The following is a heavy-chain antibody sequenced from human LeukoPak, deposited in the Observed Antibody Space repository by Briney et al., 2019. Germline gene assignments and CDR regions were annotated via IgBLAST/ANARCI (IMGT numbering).Heavy chain of an antibody. D-gene: IGHD2-2*01. CDR1: GYTFTGYY. Sequence: ASVKVSCKASGYTFTGYYMHWVRQAPGQGLEWMGRINPNSGGTNYAQKLQGRVTMTTDTSTSTAYMELRSLRSDDTAVYYCARDRMTGRYCSSTSCLSLIDYWGQGTLVTVSS. CDR2: INPNSGGT. CDR3: ARDRMTGRYCSSTSCLSLIDY. V-gene: IGHV1-2*06. J-gene: IGHJ4*02.